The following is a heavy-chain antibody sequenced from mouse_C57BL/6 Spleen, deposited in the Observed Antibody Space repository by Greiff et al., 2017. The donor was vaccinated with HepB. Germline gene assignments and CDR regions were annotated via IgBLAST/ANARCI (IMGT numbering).Heavy chain of an antibody. D-gene: IGHD1-1*01. V-gene: IGHV1-22*01. J-gene: IGHJ4*01. Sequence: EVQLQRSGPELVKPGASVKMSCKASGYTFTDYNMHWVKQSHGKSLEWIGYINPNNGGTSYNQKFKGKATLTVNKSSSTAYMELSSLTSEDSAVYYCARGSSKDKYAMDYWGQGTSVTVSS. CDR2: INPNNGGT. CDR3: ARGSSKDKYAMDY. CDR1: GYTFTDYN.